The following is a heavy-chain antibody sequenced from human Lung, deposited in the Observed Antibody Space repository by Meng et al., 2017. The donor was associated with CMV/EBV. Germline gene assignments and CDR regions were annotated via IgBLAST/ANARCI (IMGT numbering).Heavy chain of an antibody. Sequence: GESLKISCAASGFTLSSYGMHWVRQAPGKGLEWVAFIRYDGSNKYYADSVKGRFTISRDNSKNTLYLQMNSLRAEDTAVYYCAKDGLEDVWGQGTTVTVSS. J-gene: IGHJ6*02. CDR2: IRYDGSNK. CDR3: AKDGLEDV. CDR1: GFTLSSYG. D-gene: IGHD3-3*01. V-gene: IGHV3-30*02.